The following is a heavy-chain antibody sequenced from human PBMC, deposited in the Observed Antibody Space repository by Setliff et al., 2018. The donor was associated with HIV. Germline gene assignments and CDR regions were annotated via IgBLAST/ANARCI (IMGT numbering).Heavy chain of an antibody. J-gene: IGHJ6*01. D-gene: IGHD3-10*01. CDR1: GGSINSGTYY. V-gene: IGHV4-61*02. Sequence: LSLTCTVSGGSINSGTYYWSWIRQPAGKGLEWIGRLHLSGDTNYNPSLKSRVTMSIDTSKNQFSLKLSSVTAADTAVYYCARDNSYYYGSGSHYWYGMDVWGQGTTVTVSS. CDR2: LHLSGDT. CDR3: ARDNSYYYGSGSHYWYGMDV.